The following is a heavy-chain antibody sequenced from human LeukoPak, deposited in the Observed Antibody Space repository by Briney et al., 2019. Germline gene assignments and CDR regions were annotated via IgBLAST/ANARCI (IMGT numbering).Heavy chain of an antibody. CDR3: ARGAYYYED. CDR2: ISSSSSTI. Sequence: GGSLRLSCAASGFTFSSHSMNWVRQAAGKGLEWVSYISSSSSTIYYADSVKGRFTISRDNAKNSLYLQMNSLRAEDTAVYYCARGAYYYEDWGQGTLVTVSS. V-gene: IGHV3-48*01. D-gene: IGHD3-22*01. J-gene: IGHJ4*02. CDR1: GFTFSSHS.